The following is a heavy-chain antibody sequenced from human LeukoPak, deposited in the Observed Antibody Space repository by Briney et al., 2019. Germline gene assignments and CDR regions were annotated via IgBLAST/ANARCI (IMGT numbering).Heavy chain of an antibody. CDR1: GFTFSSYG. CDR2: ISYNGSNK. CDR3: ARRSGIAVAGAFDY. V-gene: IGHV3-30*03. Sequence: GGSLRLSCAASGFTFSSYGMHWVRQAPGKGLEWVAVISYNGSNKYYADSVKGRFTISRDNSKNTLYLQMNSLRAEDTAVYYCARRSGIAVAGAFDYWGQGTLVTVSS. J-gene: IGHJ4*02. D-gene: IGHD6-19*01.